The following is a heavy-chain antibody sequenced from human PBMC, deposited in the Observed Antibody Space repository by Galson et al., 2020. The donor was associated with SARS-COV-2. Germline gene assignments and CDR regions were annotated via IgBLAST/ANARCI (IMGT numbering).Heavy chain of an antibody. V-gene: IGHV4-30-2*01. CDR2: IYHSGST. D-gene: IGHD6-19*01. CDR3: AKGWDSSGWYNHFDY. CDR1: GGSISSGGYS. Sequence: SETLSLTCAVSGGSISSGGYSWSWIRQPPGKGLEWIGYIYHSGSTYYNPSLKSRVTISVDRSKNQFSLKLSSVTAADTAVYYCAKGWDSSGWYNHFDYWGQGTLVTVSS. J-gene: IGHJ4*02.